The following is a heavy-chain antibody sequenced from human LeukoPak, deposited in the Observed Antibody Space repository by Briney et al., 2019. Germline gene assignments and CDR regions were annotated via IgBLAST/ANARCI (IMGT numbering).Heavy chain of an antibody. CDR3: AREGIRIAAAGTIDY. J-gene: IGHJ4*02. D-gene: IGHD6-13*01. CDR2: ISAYNGNT. V-gene: IGHV1-18*01. Sequence: AASVKVSCKASGYTFTSYGISWVRQAPGQGLEWMGWISAYNGNTNYAQKLQDRVTMTTDTSTSTAYMELRSLRSDDTAMYYCAREGIRIAAAGTIDYWGQGTLVTVSS. CDR1: GYTFTSYG.